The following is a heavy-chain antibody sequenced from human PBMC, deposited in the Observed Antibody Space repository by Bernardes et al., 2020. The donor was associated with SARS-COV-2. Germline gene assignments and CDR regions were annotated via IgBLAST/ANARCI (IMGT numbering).Heavy chain of an antibody. CDR2: IGSTGYI. CDR3: ASRKAPFGDYSGYGMDV. D-gene: IGHD4-17*01. J-gene: IGHJ6*02. V-gene: IGHV3-21*01. CDR1: GFTFGGYS. Sequence: GGSLRLSCAASGFTFGGYSMNWVRQAPGKGLEWVSSIGSTGYIYYADSVKGRFTISRDNTKNFLFLQMNSLRAEDTAVYYCASRKAPFGDYSGYGMDVWGQGTTVTVSS.